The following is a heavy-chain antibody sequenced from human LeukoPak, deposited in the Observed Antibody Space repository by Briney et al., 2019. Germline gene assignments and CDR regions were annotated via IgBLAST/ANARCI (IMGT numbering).Heavy chain of an antibody. CDR3: AKARHVGSYSGMDV. J-gene: IGHJ6*02. D-gene: IGHD1-26*01. CDR2: ISYDGSNK. V-gene: IGHV3-30*18. Sequence: PGGSLRLSCAASGFTFSSYGMHWVRQAPGKGLEGVAVISYDGSNKYYADSVKGRFTISRDNSKNTLYLEMNSLRAEDTALYYCAKARHVGSYSGMDVWGQGTTVTVSS. CDR1: GFTFSSYG.